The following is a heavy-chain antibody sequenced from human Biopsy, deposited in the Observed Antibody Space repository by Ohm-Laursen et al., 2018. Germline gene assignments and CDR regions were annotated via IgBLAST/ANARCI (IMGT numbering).Heavy chain of an antibody. Sequence: GTLSLTCTVSGGSISSHYWSWIRQTPGKGLEWIGYIYYSGSTNYNPSLKSRVTISVDTSKNQFSLRLNSVTAADTAVYYCARATNSTGWPYYYFYGMDVWGQGTTVTVSS. V-gene: IGHV4-59*11. J-gene: IGHJ6*02. CDR1: GGSISSHY. D-gene: IGHD2/OR15-2a*01. CDR3: ARATNSTGWPYYYFYGMDV. CDR2: IYYSGST.